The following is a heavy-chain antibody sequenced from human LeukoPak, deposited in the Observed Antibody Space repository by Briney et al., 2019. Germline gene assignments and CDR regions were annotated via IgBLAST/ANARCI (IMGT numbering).Heavy chain of an antibody. Sequence: GGSLRLSCAASGFTFSSFSMNWVRQAPGKGLEWVSYISSSSSTIYYADSVKGRFTISRDNAKNSLYLQMNSLRAEDTAVYYCARVDEVWFGEYPFDYWGQGTLVTVSS. CDR1: GFTFSSFS. J-gene: IGHJ4*02. D-gene: IGHD3-10*01. CDR2: ISSSSSTI. CDR3: ARVDEVWFGEYPFDY. V-gene: IGHV3-48*01.